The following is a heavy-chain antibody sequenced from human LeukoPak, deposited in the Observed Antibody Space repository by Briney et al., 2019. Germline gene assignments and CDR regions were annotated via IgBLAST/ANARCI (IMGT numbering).Heavy chain of an antibody. D-gene: IGHD6-19*01. V-gene: IGHV5-51*01. CDR2: IYPGDSDI. J-gene: IGHJ4*02. Sequence: GESLKISCQGSGYRFTSYWVGWVRQLPGKGLEWMGIIYPGDSDIRYSPSFQGQVTISADKSISTAYLQWNSLKASDTAMYYCARRGIVLPGPAYWGQGTLVTVSS. CDR1: GYRFTSYW. CDR3: ARRGIVLPGPAY.